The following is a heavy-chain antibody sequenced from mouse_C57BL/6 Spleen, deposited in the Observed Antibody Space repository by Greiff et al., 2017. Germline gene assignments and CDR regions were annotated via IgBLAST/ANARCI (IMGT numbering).Heavy chain of an antibody. CDR2: ISDGGSYT. V-gene: IGHV5-4*01. Sequence: EVKLVESGGGLVKPGGSLKLSCAASGFTFSSYAMSWVRQTPEKRLEWVATISDGGSYTYYPDNVKGRFTISRDNAKNNRYLQMSHLKSEDTAMYYCARDPYYYGSSYVGNWYFDVWGTGTTVTVSS. D-gene: IGHD1-1*01. CDR3: ARDPYYYGSSYVGNWYFDV. CDR1: GFTFSSYA. J-gene: IGHJ1*03.